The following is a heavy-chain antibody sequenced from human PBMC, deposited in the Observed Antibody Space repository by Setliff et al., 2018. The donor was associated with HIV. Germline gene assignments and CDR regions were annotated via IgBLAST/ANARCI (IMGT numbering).Heavy chain of an antibody. D-gene: IGHD6-13*01. V-gene: IGHV4-31*03. J-gene: IGHJ4*02. CDR1: GDSINSGNYY. CDR3: ARSPSYRSSWEYYFDY. Sequence: KTSETLSLTCTVSGDSINSGNYYWSWIRQHPGKGLEWIGYIYYSGSTYYSPSLKSRVTISEDTSKNQFSLKMRSVTAADTAVYYCARSPSYRSSWEYYFDYWGQGILVTVSS. CDR2: IYYSGST.